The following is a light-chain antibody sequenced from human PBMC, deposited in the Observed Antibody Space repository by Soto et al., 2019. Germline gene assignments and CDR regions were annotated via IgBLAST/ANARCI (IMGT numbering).Light chain of an antibody. CDR2: SSS. CDR1: QTISGTY. J-gene: IGKJ1*01. V-gene: IGKV3-20*01. CDR3: QQYGRSPTWT. Sequence: EIVLTQSPGTLSLSPGERATLSCRASQTISGTYFAWYQQKPGQAPRLLIYSSSSRAASVSDRFSGSGSGTDFSLTISRLEPEDFAMYYCQQYGRSPTWTFGQGTKVEVK.